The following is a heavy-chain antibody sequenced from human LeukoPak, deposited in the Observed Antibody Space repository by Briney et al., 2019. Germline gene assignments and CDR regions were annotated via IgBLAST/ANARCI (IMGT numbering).Heavy chain of an antibody. Sequence: GGSLRLSCAASGFTVSINYMSCVRQAPGEGLEWVSVIYSGGSTYYADSVKGRFTISRDNSKNTMYLQMNSLRTEDTAVYYCARGGIAAAGPDYWGQGTLVTVSS. D-gene: IGHD6-13*01. J-gene: IGHJ4*02. V-gene: IGHV3-53*01. CDR3: ARGGIAAAGPDY. CDR1: GFTVSINY. CDR2: IYSGGST.